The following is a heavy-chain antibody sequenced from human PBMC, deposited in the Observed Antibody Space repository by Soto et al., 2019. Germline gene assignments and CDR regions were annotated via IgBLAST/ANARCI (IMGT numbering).Heavy chain of an antibody. D-gene: IGHD4-17*01. V-gene: IGHV1-46*01. J-gene: IGHJ4*02. CDR3: ARESYDYGDYIY. Sequence: ASVKVSCKASGYTFTSYYMHWVRQAPGQGLEWMVIINPSGGSTSYAQKFQGRVTMTRDTSTSTVYLELSSLRSEDTAVYYCARESYDYGDYIYWGQGTLVTVSS. CDR1: GYTFTSYY. CDR2: INPSGGST.